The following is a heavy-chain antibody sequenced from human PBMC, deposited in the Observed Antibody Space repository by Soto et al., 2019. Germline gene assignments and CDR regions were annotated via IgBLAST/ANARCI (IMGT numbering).Heavy chain of an antibody. V-gene: IGHV4-59*01. CDR3: ARVIGGWYEHDY. CDR2: VYYSGST. J-gene: IGHJ4*02. Sequence: PSETLSLTCTVSGGSMSSYFWSWIRQPPGKGLEWIAYVYYSGSTKHNPSLKSRVIISVDTSKNQFSLKLNSVTAADTAVYYCARVIGGWYEHDYWGPGTRVTVSS. D-gene: IGHD6-19*01. CDR1: GGSMSSYF.